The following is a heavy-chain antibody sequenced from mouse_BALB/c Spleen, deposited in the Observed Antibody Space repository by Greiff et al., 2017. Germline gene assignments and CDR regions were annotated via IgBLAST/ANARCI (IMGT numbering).Heavy chain of an antibody. D-gene: IGHD1-1*01. CDR3: ARGGYYYGTWFAD. Sequence: EVKLVESGGGLVKPGGSLKLSCAASGFTFSSYAMSWVRQTPEKRLEWVASISSGGSTYYPDSVKGRFTISRDNARNILYLQMSSLRSEDTAMYYCARGGYYYGTWFADWGQGTLVTVSA. V-gene: IGHV5-6-5*01. CDR2: ISSGGST. J-gene: IGHJ3*01. CDR1: GFTFSSYA.